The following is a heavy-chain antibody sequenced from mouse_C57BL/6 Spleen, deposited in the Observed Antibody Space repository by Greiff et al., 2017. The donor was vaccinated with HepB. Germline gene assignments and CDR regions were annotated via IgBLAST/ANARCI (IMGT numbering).Heavy chain of an antibody. J-gene: IGHJ1*03. CDR1: GYTFTSYW. Sequence: QVQLQQPGAELVKPGASVKLSCKASGYTFTSYWMHWVKQRPGQGLEWIGMIHPNSGSTNYNEKFKSKATLTVDKSSSTAYMQLSSLTSEDSAVYYCARSDDYLSYWYFDVWGTGTTVTVSS. CDR3: ARSDDYLSYWYFDV. V-gene: IGHV1-64*01. CDR2: IHPNSGST. D-gene: IGHD2-3*01.